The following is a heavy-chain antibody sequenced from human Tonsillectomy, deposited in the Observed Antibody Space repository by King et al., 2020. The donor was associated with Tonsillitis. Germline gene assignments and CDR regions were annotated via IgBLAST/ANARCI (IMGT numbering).Heavy chain of an antibody. CDR1: GFTFSNAW. Sequence: VQLVESGGGLVKPGGSLRLSCAASGFTFSNAWMSWVRQAPGKGLEWVGRIKSKTDGGTTDYAAPVKGRFTISRDDSKNTLYLQMNSLKTEDTAVYYCTTARVLLWFGELLYYFDYWGQGTLVTVSS. J-gene: IGHJ4*02. CDR3: TTARVLLWFGELLYYFDY. V-gene: IGHV3-15*01. D-gene: IGHD3-10*01. CDR2: IKSKTDGGTT.